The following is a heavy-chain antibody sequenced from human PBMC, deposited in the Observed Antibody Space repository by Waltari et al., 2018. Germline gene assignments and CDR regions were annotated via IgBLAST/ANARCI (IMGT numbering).Heavy chain of an antibody. J-gene: IGHJ1*01. Sequence: QVQLQQWGAGLLKPSETLSLTCAVYGGSFRGYYCIWIRQPPGTGLEWIGEINHSGSTNYNPSLKSRVTISVDTSKNQFSLKLSSVTAADTAVYYCARGLYYYDSSGYYHPFQHWGQGTLVTVSS. V-gene: IGHV4-34*01. CDR1: GGSFRGYY. CDR3: ARGLYYYDSSGYYHPFQH. D-gene: IGHD3-22*01. CDR2: INHSGST.